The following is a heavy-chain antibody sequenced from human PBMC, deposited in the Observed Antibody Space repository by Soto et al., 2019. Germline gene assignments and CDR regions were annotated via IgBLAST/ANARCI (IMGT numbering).Heavy chain of an antibody. D-gene: IGHD3-10*01. J-gene: IGHJ3*01. Sequence: GGSLRLSCAASGFTFDDYGMHWVRQAPGKGLEWVSGISWSGGRIEYAASVKGRFTISRDNAKKSLYLLMNALRAEDTALYHCAKDRFGYSNTFGVWGQGTLVTVSS. CDR2: ISWSGGRI. CDR3: AKDRFGYSNTFGV. CDR1: GFTFDDYG. V-gene: IGHV3-9*01.